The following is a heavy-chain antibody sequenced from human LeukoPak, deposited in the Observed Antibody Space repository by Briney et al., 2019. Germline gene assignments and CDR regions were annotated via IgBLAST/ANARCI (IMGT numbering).Heavy chain of an antibody. Sequence: PGGSLRLSCAASGFIFSSYAMSWVRQAPGKGLEWVSTVSISGGSTYYADSVKGRFTISRDNAKKSLYLQMNSLRAEDTAVYYCARDHQQLDYWGQGTLVTVSS. D-gene: IGHD6-13*01. V-gene: IGHV3-23*01. CDR2: VSISGGST. CDR1: GFIFSSYA. CDR3: ARDHQQLDY. J-gene: IGHJ4*02.